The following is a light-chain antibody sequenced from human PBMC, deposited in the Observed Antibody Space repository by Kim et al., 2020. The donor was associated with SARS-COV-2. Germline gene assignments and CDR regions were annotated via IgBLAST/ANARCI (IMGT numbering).Light chain of an antibody. Sequence: FPPGETAPPSCGASQTISNYYLAWYQPNPGQAPSLLIYGASTRATGIPYRFRGSGSGTAFTLTISGLEPEDFAVYYCQQYDGSFTFGPGTRVDIK. V-gene: IGKV3-20*01. CDR2: GAS. CDR3: QQYDGSFT. J-gene: IGKJ3*01. CDR1: QTISNYY.